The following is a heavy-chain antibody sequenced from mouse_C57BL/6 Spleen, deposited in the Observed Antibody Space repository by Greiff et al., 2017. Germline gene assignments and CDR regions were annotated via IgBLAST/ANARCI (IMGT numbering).Heavy chain of an antibody. J-gene: IGHJ1*03. Sequence: QVHVKQSGAELVRPGTSVKMSCKASGYTFTNYWIGWAKQRPGHGLEWIGDIYPGGGYTNYNEKFKGKATLTADKSSSTAYMQFSSLTSEDSAIYYCARHQDWYFDVWGTGTTVTVSS. D-gene: IGHD3-2*02. CDR1: GYTFTNYW. V-gene: IGHV1-63*01. CDR2: IYPGGGYT. CDR3: ARHQDWYFDV.